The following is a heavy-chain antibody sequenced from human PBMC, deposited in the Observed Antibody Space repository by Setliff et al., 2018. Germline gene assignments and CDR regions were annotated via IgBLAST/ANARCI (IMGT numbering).Heavy chain of an antibody. CDR2: MSLDETNK. V-gene: IGHV3-30*18. J-gene: IGHJ4*02. D-gene: IGHD2-21*02. Sequence: GGSLRLSCAASGFTFSSSAMAWVRQAPGKGLEWVAVMSLDETNKYYADSVKGRFTISRDNSKNTLYLQMNSLRAEDTAVYYCAKDLYRGDCYLDYWGQGTLVTVSS. CDR1: GFTFSSSA. CDR3: AKDLYRGDCYLDY.